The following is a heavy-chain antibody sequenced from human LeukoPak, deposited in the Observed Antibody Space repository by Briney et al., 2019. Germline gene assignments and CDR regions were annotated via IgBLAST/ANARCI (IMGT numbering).Heavy chain of an antibody. CDR3: ARLVPPGGGDCTGSNCHTVYYFDY. Sequence: SETLSLTCTVSGGSISSYYWSWIRQPPGKGLEWIGYIYYSGSTNYNPSLKSRVTISIDAAKNQFSLMLTSVTAADTAVYYCARLVPPGGGDCTGSNCHTVYYFDYWGQGTLVTVSS. V-gene: IGHV4-59*08. CDR2: IYYSGST. J-gene: IGHJ4*02. D-gene: IGHD2-15*01. CDR1: GGSISSYY.